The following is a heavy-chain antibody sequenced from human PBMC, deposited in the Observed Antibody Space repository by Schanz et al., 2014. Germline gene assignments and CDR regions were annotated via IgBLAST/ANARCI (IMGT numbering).Heavy chain of an antibody. CDR3: ARVGRDYISSSVLDSLHY. CDR2: ISTSSGYI. CDR1: GFTFNSYA. J-gene: IGHJ4*02. V-gene: IGHV3-21*01. D-gene: IGHD6-6*01. Sequence: EVQLLESGGDLVQPGWSLRLSCAASGFTFNSYAMSWVRQAPGKGLEWVSTISTSSGYIYYADSVNGRFTISRDNTKNTLFLQMNNLRPEDTAMYFCARVGRDYISSSVLDSLHYWGQGSLVTVS.